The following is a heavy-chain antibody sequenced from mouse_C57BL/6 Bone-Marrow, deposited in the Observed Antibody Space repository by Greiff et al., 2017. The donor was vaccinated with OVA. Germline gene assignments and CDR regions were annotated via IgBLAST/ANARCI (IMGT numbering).Heavy chain of an antibody. D-gene: IGHD1-1*01. CDR1: GYTFTSYW. CDR3: ARGNYYGSIFAY. J-gene: IGHJ3*01. CDR2: INPSNGGT. Sequence: VQRVESGTELVKPGASVKLSCKASGYTFTSYWMHWVKQRPGQGLEWIGNINPSNGGTNYNEKFKSKATLTVDKSSSTAYMQLSSLTSEDSAVYYCARGNYYGSIFAYWGQGTLVTVSA. V-gene: IGHV1-53*01.